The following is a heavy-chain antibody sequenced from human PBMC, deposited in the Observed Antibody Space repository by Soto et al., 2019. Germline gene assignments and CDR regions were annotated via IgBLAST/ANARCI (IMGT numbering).Heavy chain of an antibody. Sequence: QITLKESGPTLVRPTQTLTLTCTFSGFSLSTTGVGVGWIRPPPGKALEWLALIYWDDDKRYSPSLKSRLTITKDTSKYKVILTMTNMDPVDTARYYCAQRLPHYGLGRERGNGFDPWGQGTLVTVSS. CDR1: GFSLSTTGVG. D-gene: IGHD3-10*01. CDR2: IYWDDDK. CDR3: AQRLPHYGLGRERGNGFDP. J-gene: IGHJ5*02. V-gene: IGHV2-5*02.